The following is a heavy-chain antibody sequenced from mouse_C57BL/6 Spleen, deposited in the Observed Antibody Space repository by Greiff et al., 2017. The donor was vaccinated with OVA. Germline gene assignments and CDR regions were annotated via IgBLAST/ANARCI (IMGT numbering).Heavy chain of an antibody. CDR1: GYTFTDYN. Sequence: EVQLQQSGPELVKPGASVKIPCKASGYTFTDYNMDWVKQSHGKSLEWIGDINPNNGGTIYNQKFKGKATLTVDKSSSTAYMELRSLTSEETAVYYCARFFFSLCGYDSYAMDYWGQGTSVTVSS. CDR3: ARFFFSLCGYDSYAMDY. J-gene: IGHJ4*01. D-gene: IGHD2-2*01. V-gene: IGHV1-18*01. CDR2: INPNNGGT.